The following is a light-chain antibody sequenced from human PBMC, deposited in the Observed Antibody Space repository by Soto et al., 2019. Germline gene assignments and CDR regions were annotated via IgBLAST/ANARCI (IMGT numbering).Light chain of an antibody. CDR1: QSISSY. Sequence: EIVVTQYPATLSLSPGERATLSCRASQSISSYLAWYQQKPGQAPRLLIYDASNRATGIPARFSGSGSGTDFTLTISSLEPEDFAVYYGQQRSTWPLTLGGGTKVEIK. V-gene: IGKV3-11*01. CDR3: QQRSTWPLT. J-gene: IGKJ4*01. CDR2: DAS.